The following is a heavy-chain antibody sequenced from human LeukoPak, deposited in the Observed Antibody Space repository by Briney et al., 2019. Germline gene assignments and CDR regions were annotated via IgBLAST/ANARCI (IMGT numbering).Heavy chain of an antibody. Sequence: GASVKVSCKASGYTFTAYHMHWVRQDPGQGLEWMGWISPNSGDTGFAQKFQGRVTMTRDTSISTAYLELSRLRSDDTAVYYCVRSGYNWGFDYWGQGTLVTVSS. J-gene: IGHJ4*02. CDR1: GYTFTAYH. CDR2: ISPNSGDT. V-gene: IGHV1-2*02. D-gene: IGHD1-1*01. CDR3: VRSGYNWGFDY.